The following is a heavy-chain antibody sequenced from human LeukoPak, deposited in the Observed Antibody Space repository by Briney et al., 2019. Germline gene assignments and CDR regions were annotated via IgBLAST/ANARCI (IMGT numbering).Heavy chain of an antibody. V-gene: IGHV4-31*03. CDR1: GGSISSGGYY. CDR2: IYYSGST. CDR3: ARDRASDFYGGPSDY. J-gene: IGHJ4*02. Sequence: SETLFLTCTVSGGSISSGGYYWSWIRQHPGKGLEWIGYIYYSGSTYYNPSLKSRVTISVDTSKNQFSLKLSSVTATDTAVYYCARDRASDFYGGPSDYWGQGTLVTVSS. D-gene: IGHD4-23*01.